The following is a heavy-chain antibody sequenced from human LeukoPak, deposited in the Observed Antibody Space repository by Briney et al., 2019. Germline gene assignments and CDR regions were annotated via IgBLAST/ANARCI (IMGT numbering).Heavy chain of an antibody. J-gene: IGHJ3*02. CDR3: AKMRQWLIAESFDI. V-gene: IGHV3-23*01. D-gene: IGHD6-19*01. CDR1: GFTFSSYA. Sequence: GGSLRLSCAASGFTFSSYAMSWVRQAPGKGLEWVSAISGCGGSTYYADSVKGRFTISRDNSKNTLYPQMNSLRAEDTAVYYCAKMRQWLIAESFDIWGQGTMVTVSS. CDR2: ISGCGGST.